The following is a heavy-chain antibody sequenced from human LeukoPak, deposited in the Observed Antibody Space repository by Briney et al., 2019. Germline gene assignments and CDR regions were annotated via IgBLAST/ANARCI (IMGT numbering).Heavy chain of an antibody. Sequence: ASETLSLTCTVSGGSISSYYWSWIRQPPGKGLEWIGYIYYSGSTNYNPSLKSRVTISVDTSKNQFSLKPSSVTAADTAVYYCARHSPIYIAVAGTRGVTWFDPWGQGTLVTVSS. CDR2: IYYSGST. D-gene: IGHD6-19*01. J-gene: IGHJ5*02. CDR3: ARHSPIYIAVAGTRGVTWFDP. V-gene: IGHV4-59*08. CDR1: GGSISSYY.